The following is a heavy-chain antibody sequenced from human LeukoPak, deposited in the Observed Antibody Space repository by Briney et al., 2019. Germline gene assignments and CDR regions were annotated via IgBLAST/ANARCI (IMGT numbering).Heavy chain of an antibody. CDR2: LSGSTT. J-gene: IGHJ5*02. Sequence: PGGSLRLSCAASGFTFSSYAMSWVRQAPGKGLEWVAGLSGSTTYYADSVKGRFTISRDNSKNTLDLQMNSLRAEDTAVYYCAXXXXXXXXXFFDSWGQGTLVTVSS. V-gene: IGHV3-23*05. CDR1: GFTFSSYA. CDR3: AXXXXXXXXXFFDS.